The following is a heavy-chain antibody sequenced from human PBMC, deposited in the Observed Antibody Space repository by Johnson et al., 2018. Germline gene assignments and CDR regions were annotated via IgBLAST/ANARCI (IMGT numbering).Heavy chain of an antibody. J-gene: IGHJ6*03. CDR1: GFTFSSYS. CDR2: ISSSSSTI. D-gene: IGHD2-2*02. Sequence: VQLVESGGGLVQPGGSLRLSCAASGFTFSSYSMNWVRQAPGKGLEWVSYISSSSSTIYYADSVKGRFTISRDNAKNSLYLQMNSLRAEDTAVYYCATGGGYCSSTSCYNYYYMGVWGKGTTVTVSS. V-gene: IGHV3-48*04. CDR3: ATGGGYCSSTSCYNYYYMGV.